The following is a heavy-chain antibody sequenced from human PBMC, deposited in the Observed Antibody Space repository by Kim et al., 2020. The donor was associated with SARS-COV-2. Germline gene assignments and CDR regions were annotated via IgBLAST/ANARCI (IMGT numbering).Heavy chain of an antibody. J-gene: IGHJ4*02. CDR2: FDPEDGET. CDR1: GYTLTELS. CDR3: ATGVWGSYRFDY. D-gene: IGHD3-16*02. Sequence: ASVKVSCKVSGYTLTELSMHWVRQAPGKGLEWMGGFDPEDGETIYAQKFQGRVTMTEDTSTDTAYMELSSLRSEDTAVYYCATGVWGSYRFDYWGQGTLVTVSS. V-gene: IGHV1-24*01.